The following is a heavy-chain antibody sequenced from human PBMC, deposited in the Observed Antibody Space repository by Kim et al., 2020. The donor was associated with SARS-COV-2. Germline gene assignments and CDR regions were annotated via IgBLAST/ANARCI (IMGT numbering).Heavy chain of an antibody. CDR3: AKVHNWTPWGYYDSSGYYYFDY. V-gene: IGHV3-23*01. J-gene: IGHJ4*02. CDR1: GFTFSSYA. CDR2: ISGSGGST. D-gene: IGHD3-22*01. Sequence: GGSLRLSCAASGFTFSSYAMSWVRQAPGKGLEWVSAISGSGGSTYYADSVKGRFTISRDNSKNTLYLQMNSLRAEDTAVYYCAKVHNWTPWGYYDSSGYYYFDYWVQGTLVTVSS.